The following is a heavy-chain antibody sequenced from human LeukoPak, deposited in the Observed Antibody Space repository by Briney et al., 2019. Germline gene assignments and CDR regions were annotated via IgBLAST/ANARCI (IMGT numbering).Heavy chain of an antibody. CDR1: GGSISSSDYY. D-gene: IGHD2-15*01. V-gene: IGHV4-39*07. Sequence: SETLPLTCSISGGSISSSDYYWGWIRQPPGKGLDWLGCIYYSGITYYKPSLKSRVTISVDTSRNQFFLKLSSVTAADTAMYYCARLHCSGGTCYADYWGQGSLVAVSS. CDR2: IYYSGIT. J-gene: IGHJ4*02. CDR3: ARLHCSGGTCYADY.